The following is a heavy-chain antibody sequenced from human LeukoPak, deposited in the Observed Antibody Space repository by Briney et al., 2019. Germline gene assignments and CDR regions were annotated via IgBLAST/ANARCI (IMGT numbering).Heavy chain of an antibody. Sequence: ETLSLTCAVSGGSFSGHYWNWIRQPPGKGLEWIGEINHGGSTNYNPSLKSRVTICVDTSQNQFSLRLSSVTAADTAVYYCARGRYVTTRGGAAAGFLDYWGQGTLVTVST. D-gene: IGHD6-13*01. CDR3: ARGRYVTTRGGAAAGFLDY. CDR2: INHGGST. V-gene: IGHV4-34*01. J-gene: IGHJ4*02. CDR1: GGSFSGHY.